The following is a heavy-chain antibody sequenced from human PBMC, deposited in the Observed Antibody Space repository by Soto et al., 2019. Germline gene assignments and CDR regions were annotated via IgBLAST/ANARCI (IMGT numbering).Heavy chain of an antibody. J-gene: IGHJ4*02. CDR3: ARGPNPAVVTGLSVY. CDR2: ISGSGGST. CDR1: GFTFSSYA. V-gene: IGHV3-23*01. Sequence: TGGSLRLSCAASGFTFSSYAMSWVRQAPGKGLEWVSAISGSGGSTYYADSVKGRFTISRDNSKNTLYLQMNSLRAEDTAVYYCARGPNPAVVTGLSVYWGQGTLVTVSS. D-gene: IGHD2-21*02.